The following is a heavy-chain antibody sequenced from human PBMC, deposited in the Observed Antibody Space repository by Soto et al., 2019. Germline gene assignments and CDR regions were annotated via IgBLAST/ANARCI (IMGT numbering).Heavy chain of an antibody. CDR2: TSYDGKS. CDR1: GYLINSGYS. CDR3: ARDLSSGYQTFYFDY. Sequence: PSETLSLTCKVSGYLINSGYSWGLIRQSPGKGLEWIGSTSYDGKSYYKPSLKSRVVMSVDLANNQFSLRLRSVTAADTAVYYCARDLSSGYQTFYFDYWGQGTPVTVSS. V-gene: IGHV4-38-2*02. J-gene: IGHJ4*01. D-gene: IGHD3-22*01.